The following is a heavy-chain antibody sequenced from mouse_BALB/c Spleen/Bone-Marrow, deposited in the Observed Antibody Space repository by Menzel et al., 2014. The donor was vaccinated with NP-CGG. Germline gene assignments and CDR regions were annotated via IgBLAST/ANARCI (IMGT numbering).Heavy chain of an antibody. CDR3: ARGIRNYFDY. Sequence: VHLVESGAELMKPGASVKISCKATGYTSSNYWIEWVKQRPGHGLEWIGEILPGSGSSQYNERFKGKATFTADTSSNTAYMQLSSLTSEDSAVYYCARGIRNYFDYWGQGTTLTVSS. J-gene: IGHJ2*01. D-gene: IGHD3-2*02. V-gene: IGHV1-9*01. CDR1: GYTSSNYW. CDR2: ILPGSGSS.